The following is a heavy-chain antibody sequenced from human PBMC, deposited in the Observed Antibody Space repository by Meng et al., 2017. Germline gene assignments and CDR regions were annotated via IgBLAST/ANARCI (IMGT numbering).Heavy chain of an antibody. J-gene: IGHJ4*02. D-gene: IGHD6-19*01. CDR2: IWYDGSNK. V-gene: IGHV3-33*08. CDR1: GFTFSSYG. Sequence: GQMVGSGGGFVKPGGSLILSCADSGFTFSSYGMHWVRQSPGKGLEWVAVIWYDGSNKYYADSVKGRFTISRDNSKNTLYLQMNSLRAEDTAVYYCARDQSSGWPFDYWGQGTLVTVSS. CDR3: ARDQSSGWPFDY.